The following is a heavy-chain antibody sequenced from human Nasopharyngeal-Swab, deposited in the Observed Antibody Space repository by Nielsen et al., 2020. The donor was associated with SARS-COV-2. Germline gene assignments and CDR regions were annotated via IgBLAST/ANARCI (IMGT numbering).Heavy chain of an antibody. CDR3: ARDVVVGTYYYYYMDV. CDR2: ISSSSSTI. V-gene: IGHV3-48*01. CDR1: GFTFSSYS. D-gene: IGHD2-2*01. J-gene: IGHJ6*03. Sequence: GGSLRLSCAASGFTFSSYSMNWVRQAPGKGLEWVSYISSSSSTIYYADSVKGRFTISRDNAKNSLYLQMNSLRAEDTAVYYCARDVVVGTYYYYYMDVWGKGTTVTVSS.